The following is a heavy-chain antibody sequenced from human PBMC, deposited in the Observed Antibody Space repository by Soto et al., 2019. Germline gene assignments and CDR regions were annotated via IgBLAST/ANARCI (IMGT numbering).Heavy chain of an antibody. CDR3: ARGDYYDSSGYSSFEH. D-gene: IGHD3-22*01. Sequence: PSETLSLTCAVSGGSISTSNWFSWVRQPPGKGLEWIGEIHHSGNTNYNPSLKSRVTISVDRSKNQFSLNLSSVTAADTAVYYCARGDYYDSSGYSSFEHWGQGIVVTVSS. J-gene: IGHJ4*02. CDR2: IHHSGNT. CDR1: GGSISTSNW. V-gene: IGHV4-4*02.